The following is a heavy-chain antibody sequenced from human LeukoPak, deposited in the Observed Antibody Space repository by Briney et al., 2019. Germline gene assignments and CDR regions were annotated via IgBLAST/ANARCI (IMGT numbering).Heavy chain of an antibody. CDR1: GGSLSGHS. J-gene: IGHJ4*02. Sequence: PSETLSLTCGVYGGSLSGHSWSWIRQPPGKGLEWIGEINYSGSTTYNPSLKSRVTISVDTSTNQFSLKLTSVTAADTAVYYCASPEGYYYDSSGSLDYWGQGTLVTVSS. CDR3: ASPEGYYYDSSGSLDY. D-gene: IGHD3-22*01. V-gene: IGHV4-34*01. CDR2: INYSGST.